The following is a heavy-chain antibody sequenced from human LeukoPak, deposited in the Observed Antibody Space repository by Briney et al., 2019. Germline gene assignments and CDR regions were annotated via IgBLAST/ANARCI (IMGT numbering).Heavy chain of an antibody. CDR3: ARAVRVNWFDP. J-gene: IGHJ5*02. V-gene: IGHV1-69*04. CDR2: IIPILGIA. D-gene: IGHD2-8*01. CDR1: GGTSSSYA. Sequence: SVKVSCKASGGTSSSYAISWVRQAPGQGLEWMGRIIPILGIANYAQKFQGRVTITADKSTSTAYMELSSLRSEDTAVYYCARAVRVNWFDPWGQGTLVTVSS.